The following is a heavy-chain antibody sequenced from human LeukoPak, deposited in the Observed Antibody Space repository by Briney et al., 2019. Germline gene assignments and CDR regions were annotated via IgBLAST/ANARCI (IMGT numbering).Heavy chain of an antibody. CDR1: GGSISITGYY. D-gene: IGHD6-6*01. CDR2: IYYTGST. V-gene: IGHV4-39*01. CDR3: ARGEYSNSRSFDY. Sequence: SETLSLTCSVSGGSISITGYYWGWIRQPPGKGLEWIGSIYYTGSTYVNPSLKSRVSMSVDTSKNQFSLKLTSVTAPDTAVYYCARGEYSNSRSFDYWGRGTLVTVSS. J-gene: IGHJ4*02.